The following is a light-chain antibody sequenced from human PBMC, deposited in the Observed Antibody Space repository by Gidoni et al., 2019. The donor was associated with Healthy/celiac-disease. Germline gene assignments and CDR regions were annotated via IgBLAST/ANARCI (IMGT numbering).Light chain of an antibody. J-gene: IGKJ2*01. CDR2: AAS. V-gene: IGKV1-39*01. Sequence: DIQMTQSPSSLSASVGDRVTIPCRASQSISSYLNWYKQKPGKAPKLLIYAASSLQSGVPSRFSGSGSGTDFTLTISSLQPEEFATHYCQQSYSTPYTFGQGTKLEIK. CDR1: QSISSY. CDR3: QQSYSTPYT.